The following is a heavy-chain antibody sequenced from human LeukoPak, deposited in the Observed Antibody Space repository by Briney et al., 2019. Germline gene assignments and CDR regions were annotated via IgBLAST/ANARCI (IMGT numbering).Heavy chain of an antibody. CDR3: ARTRGSYYYDSSGYYY. V-gene: IGHV1/OR15-2*02. CDR2: INPNNGNT. D-gene: IGHD3-22*01. CDR1: GYTFTGYY. Sequence: ASVKVSCKASGYTFTGYYLHWVRQAPEQGLEWMGWINPNNGNTNYAQKLQGRVTMTTDTSTSTAYMELRSLRSDDTAVYYCARTRGSYYYDSSGYYYWGQGTLVTVSS. J-gene: IGHJ4*02.